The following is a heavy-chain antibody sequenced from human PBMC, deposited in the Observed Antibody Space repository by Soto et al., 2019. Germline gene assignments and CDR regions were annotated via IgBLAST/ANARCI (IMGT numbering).Heavy chain of an antibody. CDR1: GGSVRDKTDY. CDR2: VYYSGTT. Sequence: SDTPSLTCSVSGGSVRDKTDYWSWIRQPPGKRLEWIGYVYYSGTTNYNPSLKSRVTISVDLSKNRFSLRLSSVTTADTALYYCARTTAVPNTLRSRYFFDYWGQGTLVNVSA. J-gene: IGHJ4*02. V-gene: IGHV4-61*01. CDR3: ARTTAVPNTLRSRYFFDY. D-gene: IGHD4-17*01.